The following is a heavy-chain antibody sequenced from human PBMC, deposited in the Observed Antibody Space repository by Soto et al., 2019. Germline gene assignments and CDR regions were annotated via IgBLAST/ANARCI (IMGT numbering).Heavy chain of an antibody. CDR2: INAGNGNT. CDR1: GYTFTSYA. Sequence: ASVKVSCKASGYTFTSYAMHWVRQAPGQKLEWMGWINAGNGNTKYSQKFQGRVTITRDTSASTAYMELSSLRSEDTAVYYCAKSATVPAAIAYWGQGTLVTVSS. CDR3: AKSATVPAAIAY. J-gene: IGHJ4*02. V-gene: IGHV1-3*01. D-gene: IGHD2-2*02.